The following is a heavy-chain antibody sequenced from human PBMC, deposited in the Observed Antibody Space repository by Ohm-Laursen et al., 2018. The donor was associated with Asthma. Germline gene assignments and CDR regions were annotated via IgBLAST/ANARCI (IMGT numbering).Heavy chain of an antibody. CDR2: RSYSGPT. D-gene: IGHD6-19*01. J-gene: IGHJ4*02. V-gene: IGHV4-39*07. CDR3: AREWLGGAPDY. CDR1: GGSISSSNYY. Sequence: GTLSLTWTVSGGSISSSNYYWGWVRQPPGKGLEWIGSRSYSGPTYSTPSFKSRVTISVDSSKNQFSLKLSSVTAADTAVYYCAREWLGGAPDYWGQGTLVTVSS.